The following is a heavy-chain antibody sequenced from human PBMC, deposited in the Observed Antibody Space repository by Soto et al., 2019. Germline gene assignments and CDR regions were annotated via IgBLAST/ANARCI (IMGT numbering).Heavy chain of an antibody. J-gene: IGHJ5*02. CDR3: ARVVPNSSSWTGDWFDP. V-gene: IGHV1-18*01. CDR1: GYTFTSYG. CDR2: ISAYNGNT. Sequence: SVKVSCKASGYTFTSYGISWVRQAPGQGLEWMGWISAYNGNTNYAQKLQGRVTMTTDTSTSTAYMELRSLRSDDTAVYYCARVVPNSSSWTGDWFDPWGQGTLVTVSS. D-gene: IGHD6-13*01.